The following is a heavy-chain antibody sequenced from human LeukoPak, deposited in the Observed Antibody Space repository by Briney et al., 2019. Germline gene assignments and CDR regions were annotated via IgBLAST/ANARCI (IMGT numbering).Heavy chain of an antibody. J-gene: IGHJ5*01. Sequence: ASVKVSCKASGYRFTSYGFSWVRQAPGQGPEWMGWISAYNGDTKYAQKLQGRVTMTTDTSTSTAYMELRSLRSDDTAVYYCARDLWNFFDSSGYYNDFDSWGQGTLVTVSS. CDR1: GYRFTSYG. CDR3: ARDLWNFFDSSGYYNDFDS. D-gene: IGHD3-22*01. V-gene: IGHV1-18*01. CDR2: ISAYNGDT.